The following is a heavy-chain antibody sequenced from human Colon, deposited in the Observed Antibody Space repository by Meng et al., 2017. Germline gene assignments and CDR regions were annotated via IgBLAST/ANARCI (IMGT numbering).Heavy chain of an antibody. J-gene: IGHJ4*02. D-gene: IGHD3/OR15-3a*01. V-gene: IGHV3-21*01. CDR1: GFTFSSYS. CDR2: INSASVYI. Sequence: GESLKISCAGSGFTFSSYSMSWVRQAPGKGLGWVSSINSASVYIYYADSVKGRFTISRDNAKNSLYLQMNSLRAEDTAVYYCARDARGLDYSRTGYQSDYWGQGTLVTVSS. CDR3: ARDARGLDYSRTGYQSDY.